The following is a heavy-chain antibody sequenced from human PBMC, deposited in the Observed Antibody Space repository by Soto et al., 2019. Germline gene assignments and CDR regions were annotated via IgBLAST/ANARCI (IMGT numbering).Heavy chain of an antibody. CDR1: GQSFAYVR. CDR2: ISAYNGNT. CDR3: GRDMGNFGSGWFYP. V-gene: IGHV1-18*01. J-gene: IGHJ5*02. Sequence: GTLYWTASGQSFAYVRMSWARPARGQGLEWMGWISAYNGNTNYARKPQGRVTMTTDTSTSTAYMELRSLRSDDTAGKYCGRDMGNFGSGWFYPCGQESLIT. D-gene: IGHD4-4*01.